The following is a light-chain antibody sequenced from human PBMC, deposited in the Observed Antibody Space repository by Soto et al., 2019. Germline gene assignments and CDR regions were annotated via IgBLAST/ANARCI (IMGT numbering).Light chain of an antibody. J-gene: IGKJ1*01. Sequence: EIVLTQSPGTLSLSAGASATLLSSASHFVSGSYLAWYQQKPGQAPRLLIYGASSRATGIPDRFSGSGSATDFTLTISRLEPEDFAVYYCQQYGNSPQTFGQGTKVDIK. V-gene: IGKV3-20*01. CDR1: HFVSGSY. CDR3: QQYGNSPQT. CDR2: GAS.